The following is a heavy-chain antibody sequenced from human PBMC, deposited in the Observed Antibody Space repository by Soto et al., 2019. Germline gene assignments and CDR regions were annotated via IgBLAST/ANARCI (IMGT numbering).Heavy chain of an antibody. J-gene: IGHJ4*02. V-gene: IGHV3-23*01. CDR1: GFTFSSYA. Sequence: GGSLRLSCAASGFTFSSYAMSWVRQAPGEGLEWVSAISGSGGSTYYADSVKGRFTISRDNSKNTLYLQMNSLRAEDTAVYYCAKLGLVTYYYDSSGYYYFDYWGQGTLVTVSS. CDR3: AKLGLVTYYYDSSGYYYFDY. D-gene: IGHD3-22*01. CDR2: ISGSGGST.